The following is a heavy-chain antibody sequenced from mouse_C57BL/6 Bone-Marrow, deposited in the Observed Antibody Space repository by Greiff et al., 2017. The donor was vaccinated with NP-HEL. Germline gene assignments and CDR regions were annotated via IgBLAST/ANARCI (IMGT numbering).Heavy chain of an antibody. V-gene: IGHV14-4*01. J-gene: IGHJ3*01. CDR3: TNDYDGFAY. Sequence: VQLQQSGAELVRPGASVKLSCTASGFNIKDDYMHWVKQRPEQGLEWIGWIDPENGDTEYASKFQGNANITADTSSNTAYLQLSSLTSEDTAVYDCTNDYDGFAYWGQGTLVTVSA. CDR1: GFNIKDDY. CDR2: IDPENGDT. D-gene: IGHD2-4*01.